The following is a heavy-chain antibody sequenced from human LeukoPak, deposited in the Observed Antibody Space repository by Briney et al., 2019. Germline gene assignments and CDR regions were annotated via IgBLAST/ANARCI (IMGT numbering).Heavy chain of an antibody. CDR2: ISAYNGNT. Sequence: WASVRVSCKASGYTFTSYGISWVRQAPGQGLEGMGWISAYNGNTNYAQKLQGRVTMTTDTSTSTAYMELRSLRSDDTAVYYCARDPKYCSSTSCYPLDYWGQGTLVTVSS. CDR3: ARDPKYCSSTSCYPLDY. D-gene: IGHD2-2*01. V-gene: IGHV1-18*01. CDR1: GYTFTSYG. J-gene: IGHJ4*02.